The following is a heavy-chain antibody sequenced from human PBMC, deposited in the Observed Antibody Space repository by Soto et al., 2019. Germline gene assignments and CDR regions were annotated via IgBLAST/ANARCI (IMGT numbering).Heavy chain of an antibody. Sequence: EVPLLESGGGLVQPGGSLRLSCAASGFTFSSYAMSWVRQAPGKGLDWVSTISGSGGSTYYADSVKGRFTISRDNSKNTLYLQMNSLRAEDTAVYYCAKERQATTVTLPDYWGQGTLVTVSS. D-gene: IGHD4-17*01. CDR3: AKERQATTVTLPDY. CDR2: ISGSGGST. J-gene: IGHJ4*02. V-gene: IGHV3-23*01. CDR1: GFTFSSYA.